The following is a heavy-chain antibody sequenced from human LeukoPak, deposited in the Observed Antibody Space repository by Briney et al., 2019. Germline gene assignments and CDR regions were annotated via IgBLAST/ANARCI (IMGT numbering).Heavy chain of an antibody. CDR3: ARDLYSDISAYYRSLDY. Sequence: GGSLRLSCAASGFTFSSYWMHWVRQAPGKGLVWVSRINSDGSSTTYADSVKGRFTISKDNAKNTVYLQMNSLRAEDTAVYYCARDLYSDISAYYRSLDYWGQGTLVTVSS. CDR2: INSDGSST. V-gene: IGHV3-74*01. D-gene: IGHD3-22*01. CDR1: GFTFSSYW. J-gene: IGHJ4*02.